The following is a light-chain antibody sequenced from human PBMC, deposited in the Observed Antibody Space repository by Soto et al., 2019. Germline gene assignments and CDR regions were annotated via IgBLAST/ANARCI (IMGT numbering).Light chain of an antibody. CDR3: QQHDSSPLT. J-gene: IGKJ4*01. CDR1: QGVSRY. Sequence: EIVLTQSLGTLSLSPGERATLSCRASQGVSRYVAWYQQKPGQVPRLLIYAASRRATGTPDRFSGSGSGTDFTLTISRLEPEDFAVYHCQQHDSSPLTFGGGTKVEIK. CDR2: AAS. V-gene: IGKV3-20*01.